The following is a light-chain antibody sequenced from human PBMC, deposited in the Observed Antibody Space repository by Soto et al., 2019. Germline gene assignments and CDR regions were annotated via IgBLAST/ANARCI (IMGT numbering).Light chain of an antibody. CDR3: QSYDSSLRGV. J-gene: IGLJ1*01. Sequence: QPVLTQPPSVSGAPGQRVTISCTGSSSNIGANYDVHWYQQLPGTAPKLLIYGNSNRPSGVPDRSSGSRSGTSASLAITGLQAEDEADYYCQSYDSSLRGVFGTGTKLTVL. CDR2: GNS. V-gene: IGLV1-40*01. CDR1: SSNIGANYD.